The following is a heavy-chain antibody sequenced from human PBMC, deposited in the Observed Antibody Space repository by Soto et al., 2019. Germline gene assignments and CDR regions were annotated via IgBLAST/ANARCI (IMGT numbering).Heavy chain of an antibody. CDR3: ARGQYSGYVDIDY. J-gene: IGHJ4*02. CDR1: GYTFTGYY. Sequence: ASVKVSCKASGYTFTGYYMHWVRQAPGQGLEWMGWINPNSGGTNYAQKFQGWVTMTRDTSISTAYMELRSLRSDDTAVYYCARGQYSGYVDIDYWGQGTLVTVSS. CDR2: INPNSGGT. D-gene: IGHD5-12*01. V-gene: IGHV1-2*04.